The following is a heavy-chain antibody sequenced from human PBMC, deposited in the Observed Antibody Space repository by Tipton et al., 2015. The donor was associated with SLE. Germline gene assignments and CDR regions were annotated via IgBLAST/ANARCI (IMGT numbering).Heavy chain of an antibody. D-gene: IGHD5-12*01. CDR1: DVSISSGSYC. J-gene: IGHJ6*03. CDR3: ARCGDGYDGAGYHYPHYMAV. V-gene: IGHV4-61*02. Sequence: TLSLTCTVSDVSISSGSYCWSWIRQPAGKGLEYIGRMYASGTTNYNPSLKSRVSISGDTSKNHFSLELRSVTAADTAVYYCARCGDGYDGAGYHYPHYMAVWGQGTTVTISS. CDR2: MYASGTT.